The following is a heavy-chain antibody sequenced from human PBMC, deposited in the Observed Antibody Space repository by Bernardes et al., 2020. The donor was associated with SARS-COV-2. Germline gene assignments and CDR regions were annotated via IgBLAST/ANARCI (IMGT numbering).Heavy chain of an antibody. V-gene: IGHV1-18*01. Sequence: ASVKVSCKASGYTFTSYSINWVRQAPGQGLEWMGWISAYNGNTNYAQILQGRVTMTTDTSTSTAYMELRSLRSDDTAVYYCARDCSRTACYTFGVFDYWGQGTLVTVSS. CDR2: ISAYNGNT. J-gene: IGHJ4*02. D-gene: IGHD2-2*01. CDR1: GYTFTSYS. CDR3: ARDCSRTACYTFGVFDY.